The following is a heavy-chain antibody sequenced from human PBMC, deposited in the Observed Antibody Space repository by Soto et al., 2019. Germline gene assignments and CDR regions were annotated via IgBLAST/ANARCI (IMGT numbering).Heavy chain of an antibody. CDR1: GYSFTSYW. CDR2: IDPSDSYT. V-gene: IGHV5-10-1*01. D-gene: IGHD2-15*01. J-gene: IGHJ6*02. Sequence: GESLKISCKGSGYSFTSYWISWVRQMPGKGLEWMGRIDPSDSYTNYSPSFQGHVTISADKSISTAYLQWSSLKASDTAMYYCARHPPPYCSGGSCNYGMDVWGQGTTVTVSS. CDR3: ARHPPPYCSGGSCNYGMDV.